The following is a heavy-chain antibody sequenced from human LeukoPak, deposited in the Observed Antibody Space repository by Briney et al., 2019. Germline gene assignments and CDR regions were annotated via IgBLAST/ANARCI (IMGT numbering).Heavy chain of an antibody. CDR2: IKRQTEGWAK. V-gene: IGHV3-15*01. CDR1: GFSFSDAW. Sequence: GGSLRLSCAGSGFSFSDAWLNWVRQTPEKGLEWVARIKRQTEGWAKDYAAPVKGRFTISRDDSKSTVYLRMNSLEIEDTAVYYCSRNADHDWWGQGTLVTVSS. CDR3: SRNADHDW. J-gene: IGHJ4*02. D-gene: IGHD1-14*01.